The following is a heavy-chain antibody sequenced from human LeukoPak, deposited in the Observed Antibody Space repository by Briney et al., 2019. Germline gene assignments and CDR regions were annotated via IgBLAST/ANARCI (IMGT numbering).Heavy chain of an antibody. V-gene: IGHV4-39*07. D-gene: IGHD2-2*01. CDR3: ARGKYQLLLDAFDI. J-gene: IGHJ3*02. CDR2: ISYSGTT. CDR1: GGSISDSRHY. Sequence: SETLSLTCTVSGGSISDSRHYWGWIRQPPGKGLEWIGSISYSGTTYYNPSLKSRVTISVDTSKNQFSLKLSSVTAADTAVYYCARGKYQLLLDAFDIWGQGTVVTVSS.